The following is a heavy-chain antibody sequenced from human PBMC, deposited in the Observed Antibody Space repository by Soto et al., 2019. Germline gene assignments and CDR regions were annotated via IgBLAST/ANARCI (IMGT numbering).Heavy chain of an antibody. CDR2: INHSGST. J-gene: IGHJ4*02. CDR3: ARGPPRYSISSL. CDR1: CGSFSGYY. Sequence: SETLSLTCAVYCGSFSGYYWSWIRQPPGKGLEWIGEINHSGSTNYNPSLKSRVTISVDTSKNQFSLKLSSVTAADTAVYYCARGPPRYSISSLWGQGTLVTVFS. D-gene: IGHD6-6*01. V-gene: IGHV4-34*01.